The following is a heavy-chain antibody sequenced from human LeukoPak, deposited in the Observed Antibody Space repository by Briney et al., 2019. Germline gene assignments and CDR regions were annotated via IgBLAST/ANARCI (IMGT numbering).Heavy chain of an antibody. D-gene: IGHD3/OR15-3a*01. Sequence: GGSLRLSCAASGFTFSSYWMSWVRQAPGKGLEWVANIKQDGSEKYYVYFEKGRSTTSRDNANNSLYLQISNLRAELTASFCFARAFSTTSFDYWGQGTLVTVSS. CDR2: IKQDGSEK. V-gene: IGHV3-7*01. J-gene: IGHJ4*02. CDR3: ARAFSTTSFDY. CDR1: GFTFSSYW.